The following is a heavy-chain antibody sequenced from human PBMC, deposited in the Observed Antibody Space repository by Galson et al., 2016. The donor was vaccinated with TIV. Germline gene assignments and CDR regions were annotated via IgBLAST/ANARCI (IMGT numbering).Heavy chain of an antibody. CDR3: ARSRGFNALGYMDV. Sequence: SLRLSCAASGFTFDRLPMHWVRQAPGVGLEWVSYIDSSGNYIYYGDSVRGRFTVSRDNTRSTLFLQMNTLRAEDTAMYYCARSRGFNALGYMDVWGRGTAVTVS. CDR1: GFTFDRLP. D-gene: IGHD3-16*01. V-gene: IGHV3-21*06. CDR2: IDSSGNYI. J-gene: IGHJ6*03.